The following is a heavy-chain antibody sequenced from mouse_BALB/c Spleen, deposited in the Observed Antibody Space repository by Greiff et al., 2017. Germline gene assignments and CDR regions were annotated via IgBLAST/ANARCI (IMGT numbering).Heavy chain of an antibody. D-gene: IGHD1-1*01. CDR3: ARENYYGSSPWFAY. V-gene: IGHV2-6-7*01. CDR1: GFSLTGYG. J-gene: IGHJ3*01. CDR2: IWGDGST. Sequence: QVQLKESGPGLVAPSQSLSITCTVSGFSLTGYGVNWVRQPPGKGLEWLGMIWGDGSTDYNSALKSRLSISKDNSKSQVFLKMNSLQTDDTARYYCARENYYGSSPWFAYWGQGTLVTVSA.